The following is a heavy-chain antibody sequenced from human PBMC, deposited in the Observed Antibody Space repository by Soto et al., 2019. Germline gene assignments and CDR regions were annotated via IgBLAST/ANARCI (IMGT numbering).Heavy chain of an antibody. CDR3: ARDSSGRYPAYFDY. CDR1: GFTFSSYA. V-gene: IGHV3-30-3*01. D-gene: IGHD1-26*01. J-gene: IGHJ4*02. CDR2: ITYDGSNK. Sequence: GGSLRLSCASSGFTFSSYAMHWVRQAPGKGLEWVAVITYDGSNKYYADSVKGRFTISKDNSKNTLYLQMNSLRAEDTAVYYCARDSSGRYPAYFDYWGGGTLVTVSS.